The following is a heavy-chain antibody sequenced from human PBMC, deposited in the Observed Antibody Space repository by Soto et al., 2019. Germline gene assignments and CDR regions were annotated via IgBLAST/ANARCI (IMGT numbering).Heavy chain of an antibody. J-gene: IGHJ4*02. CDR2: INPNSGGT. D-gene: IGHD3-22*01. CDR1: GYTFTGYY. CDR3: ARAPRALIVSKYYFDY. Sequence: ASVKVSCKASGYTFTGYYMHWVRQAPGQGLEWMGWINPNSGGTNYGQKFQGRVTMTRDTSISTAYMELSRLRSDDTATYYCARAPRALIVSKYYFDYWGQGTLVTVSS. V-gene: IGHV1-2*02.